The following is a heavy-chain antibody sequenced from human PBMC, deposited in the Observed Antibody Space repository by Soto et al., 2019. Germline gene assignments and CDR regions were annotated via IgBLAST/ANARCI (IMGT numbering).Heavy chain of an antibody. D-gene: IGHD2-15*01. J-gene: IGHJ6*03. CDR2: ISYDGSNK. Sequence: QVQLVESGGGVVQPGRSLRLSCAASGFTFSSYGMHWVRQAPGKGLEWVAVISYDGSNKYYADSVKGRFTISTDNSKNTLYLQMNSLRAEDTAVYYCAKDTTSLYCSGGSCYPTRDYYMDVWGKGTTVTVSS. CDR1: GFTFSSYG. CDR3: AKDTTSLYCSGGSCYPTRDYYMDV. V-gene: IGHV3-30*18.